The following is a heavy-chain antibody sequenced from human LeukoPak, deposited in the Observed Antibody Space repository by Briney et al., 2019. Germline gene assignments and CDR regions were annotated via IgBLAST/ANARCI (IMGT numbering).Heavy chain of an antibody. D-gene: IGHD2-2*01. CDR2: INPNSGGT. Sequence: VASVKVSCKASGYTFTGYYMHWVRQAPRQGLEWMGWINPNSGGTNYAQKFQGRVTMTRDTSISTAYMELSRLRSDDTAVYYCASPISSRLDAFDIWGQGTMVTVSS. CDR1: GYTFTGYY. CDR3: ASPISSRLDAFDI. J-gene: IGHJ3*02. V-gene: IGHV1-2*02.